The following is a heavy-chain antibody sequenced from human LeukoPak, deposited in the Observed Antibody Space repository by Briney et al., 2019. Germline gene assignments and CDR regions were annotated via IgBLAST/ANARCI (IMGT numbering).Heavy chain of an antibody. CDR3: ARREEERLRPVGSFDY. D-gene: IGHD1-26*01. V-gene: IGHV3-30-3*01. J-gene: IGHJ4*02. CDR1: GFTFSSYA. CDR2: ISYDGSNK. Sequence: GSLRLSCAASGFTFSSYAMHWVRQAPGKGLEWVAVISYDGSNKYYADSVKGRFTISRDNSKNTLYLQMNSLRAEDTAVYYCARREEERLRPVGSFDYWGQGTLVTVSS.